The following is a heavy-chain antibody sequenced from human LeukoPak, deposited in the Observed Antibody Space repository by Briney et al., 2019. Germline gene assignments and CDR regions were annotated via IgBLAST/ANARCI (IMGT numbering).Heavy chain of an antibody. CDR3: ARYVTTVTTKSYYYYYMDV. Sequence: GGSLRLSCAASGFTVSSNYMSWVRQAPGKGLEWVSVIYSGGSTYYADSVKGRFTISRDNSKNTLYLQMNSLRADDTAVYYCARYVTTVTTKSYYYYYMDVWGKGTTVTVSS. V-gene: IGHV3-53*01. J-gene: IGHJ6*03. CDR2: IYSGGST. D-gene: IGHD4-11*01. CDR1: GFTVSSNY.